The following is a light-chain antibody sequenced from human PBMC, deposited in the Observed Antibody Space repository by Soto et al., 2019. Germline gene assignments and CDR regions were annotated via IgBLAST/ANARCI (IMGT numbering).Light chain of an antibody. CDR2: SNN. Sequence: QSVLTQPPSASGTPGQRVTISCSGSSSNIGSNTVNWYQQLPGTAPKLLIYSNNQRPSGVPDRFSGSKSGTSASLAISGLQSEDEADYYCSSYAGSNNLVFGTGTKLTVL. CDR3: SSYAGSNNLV. CDR1: SSNIGSNT. V-gene: IGLV1-44*01. J-gene: IGLJ1*01.